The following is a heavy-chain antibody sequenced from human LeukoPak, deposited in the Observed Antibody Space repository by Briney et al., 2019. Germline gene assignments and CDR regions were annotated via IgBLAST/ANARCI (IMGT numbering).Heavy chain of an antibody. CDR1: GDSIRRYY. V-gene: IGHV4-59*01. D-gene: IGHD2-8*01. CDR2: IYYSGST. CDR3: ARDRDAISGAFDI. Sequence: PSETLSLSCTVSGDSIRRYYWSWVRQPPGKGLEWIGYIYYSGSTKYNPSTKSRVTISVDTSKNQCSLRLSSVTAADTAVYYCARDRDAISGAFDIWGQGTMVTVSS. J-gene: IGHJ3*02.